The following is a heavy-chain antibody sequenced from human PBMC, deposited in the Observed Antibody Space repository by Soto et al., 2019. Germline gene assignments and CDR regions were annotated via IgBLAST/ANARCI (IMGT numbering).Heavy chain of an antibody. V-gene: IGHV3-23*01. CDR3: AKGPDGSGYYHNWFDS. CDR1: GFSFSDYA. J-gene: IGHJ5*01. CDR2: ISRTGDSA. D-gene: IGHD3-22*01. Sequence: EVHLLESGGALVQPGGSLTLSCEASGFSFSDYAMSWVRQAPGKGLEWVSSISRTGDSAYYADSVKGRFAISRDRSKNRLSLQMNSLRVEDTAVYYCAKGPDGSGYYHNWFDSWGQGTLITVSS.